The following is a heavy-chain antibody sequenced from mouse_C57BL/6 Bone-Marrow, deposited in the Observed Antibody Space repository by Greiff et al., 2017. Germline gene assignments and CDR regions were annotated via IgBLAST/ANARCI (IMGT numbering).Heavy chain of an antibody. CDR3: ARGWGSSYEGWYFDV. CDR1: GYTFTSYW. D-gene: IGHD1-1*01. Sequence: QVQLQQPGAELVRPGSSVKLSCKASGYTFTSYWMHWVKQRPIQGLEWIGNIDPSDSETHYNQKFKDKATLTVDKSSSTAYKQLSSLTSEDSAVYYCARGWGSSYEGWYFDVWGTGTTVTVSS. V-gene: IGHV1-52*01. CDR2: IDPSDSET. J-gene: IGHJ1*03.